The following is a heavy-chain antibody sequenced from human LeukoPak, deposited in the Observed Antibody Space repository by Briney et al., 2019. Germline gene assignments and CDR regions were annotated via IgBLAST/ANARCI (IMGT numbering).Heavy chain of an antibody. Sequence: PGGSLRLPCAASGFIFSSYGMHWVRQAPGKGLEWVALISYDGSNNYYGDSVKGRFTISRDNSKNTLYLQMNSLRVEDTAVYYCAREKVIGGNWFDPWGQGTLVTVSS. V-gene: IGHV3-30*03. CDR2: ISYDGSNN. CDR1: GFIFSSYG. CDR3: AREKVIGGNWFDP. J-gene: IGHJ5*02. D-gene: IGHD3-16*02.